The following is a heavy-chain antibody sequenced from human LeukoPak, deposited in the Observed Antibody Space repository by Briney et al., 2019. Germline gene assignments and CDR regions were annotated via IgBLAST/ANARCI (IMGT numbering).Heavy chain of an antibody. D-gene: IGHD3-22*01. V-gene: IGHV3-53*01. J-gene: IGHJ3*02. Sequence: GGSLRLSCAASGFTVSSNYMSWVRQAPGKGLEWVSVIYSSGSTYYADSVKGRFTISRDSSKNTLYLQMNSLRAEDTAVYYCARDGGYDSSGLGAFDIWGQGTMVTVSS. CDR2: IYSSGST. CDR1: GFTVSSNY. CDR3: ARDGGYDSSGLGAFDI.